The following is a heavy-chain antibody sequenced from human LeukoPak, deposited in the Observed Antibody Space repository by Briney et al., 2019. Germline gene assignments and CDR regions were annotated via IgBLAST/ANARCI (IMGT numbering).Heavy chain of an antibody. D-gene: IGHD3-10*01. J-gene: IGHJ4*02. Sequence: SEALSLTCTVSGGSISSYYWSWIRQPPGKGLEWIGYIYYSGSTNYNPSLKSRVTISVDTSKNQFSLKLSSVTAADTAVYYCARGPPITMVRGVMHFDYWGQGTLVTVSS. CDR1: GGSISSYY. CDR3: ARGPPITMVRGVMHFDY. CDR2: IYYSGST. V-gene: IGHV4-59*01.